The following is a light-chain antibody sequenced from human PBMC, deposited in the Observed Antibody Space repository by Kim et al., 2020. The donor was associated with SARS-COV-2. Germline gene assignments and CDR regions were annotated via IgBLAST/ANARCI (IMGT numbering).Light chain of an antibody. V-gene: IGLV2-23*02. CDR2: EVT. CDR1: NSDVGSYNL. Sequence: GQSITISFTGTNSDVGSYNLLSWYQQHPGKAPKVIIFEVTKRPSGVSDRFSGSKSGNTASLTIYGLQTEDEATYSCCSYAGDGTYVFGSGTKVTVL. J-gene: IGLJ6*01. CDR3: CSYAGDGTYV.